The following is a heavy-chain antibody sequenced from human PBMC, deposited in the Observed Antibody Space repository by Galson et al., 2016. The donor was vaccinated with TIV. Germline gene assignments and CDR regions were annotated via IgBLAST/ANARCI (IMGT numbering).Heavy chain of an antibody. D-gene: IGHD5-18*01. Sequence: SLRLSCAASGFTFEDYGMQWVRQTPGKGLEWVSGISSNRGSRGYADSVKGRFTIFRDNAKKSLYVQMNSLRVEDTALYYCAKARGYSYGSPRDYYYGMEVWGQGTTVTVSS. J-gene: IGHJ6*02. V-gene: IGHV3-9*01. CDR2: ISSNRGSR. CDR1: GFTFEDYG. CDR3: AKARGYSYGSPRDYYYGMEV.